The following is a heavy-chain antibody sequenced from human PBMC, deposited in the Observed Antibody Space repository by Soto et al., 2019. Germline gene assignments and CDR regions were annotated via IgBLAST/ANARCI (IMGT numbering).Heavy chain of an antibody. D-gene: IGHD5-12*01. V-gene: IGHV1-18*01. Sequence: QVQLVQSGAEVKKPGASVKVSCKASGYTFTSYGLSWVRQSPGQGLEWMGWISAYNGNTKYAQKPQGRVTMTTDTTTGTVYMGRRSVTADATAVYYSVRLARPMDVWGQETTVTVSS. CDR2: ISAYNGNT. CDR3: VRLARPMDV. J-gene: IGHJ6*02. CDR1: GYTFTSYG.